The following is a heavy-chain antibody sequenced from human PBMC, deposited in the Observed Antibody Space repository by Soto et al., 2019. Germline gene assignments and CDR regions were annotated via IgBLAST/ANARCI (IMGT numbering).Heavy chain of an antibody. CDR3: ARWTDSRAGGDV. CDR1: GFTFSTYA. V-gene: IGHV3-64*07. J-gene: IGHJ6*02. CDR2: ISSNGVTT. Sequence: EVQLAESGGGLVQPGGPLTLSFAASGFTFSTYAMHWVRQAPGKGLEYVSSISSNGVTTFYGDSVKGRFTISRDIAKNTVYLPLDTLKSESTGVYYSARWTDSRAGGDVWGQATTVTVSS. D-gene: IGHD3-10*01.